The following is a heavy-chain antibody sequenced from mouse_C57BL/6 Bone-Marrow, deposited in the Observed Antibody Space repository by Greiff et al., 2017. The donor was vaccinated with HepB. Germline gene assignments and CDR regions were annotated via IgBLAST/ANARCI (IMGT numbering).Heavy chain of an antibody. D-gene: IGHD1-2*01. CDR2: IYIGNGYT. V-gene: IGHV1-58*01. CDR1: GYTFTSYG. J-gene: IGHJ4*01. CDR3: ARGPLRRGDYAMDY. Sequence: VHVKQSGAELVRPGSSVKMSCKTSGYTFTSYGINWVKQRPGQGLEWIGYIYIGNGYTEYNEKFKGKATLTSDTSSNTAYMQLSSLTSEDSAIYFCARGPLRRGDYAMDYWGQGTSVTVAS.